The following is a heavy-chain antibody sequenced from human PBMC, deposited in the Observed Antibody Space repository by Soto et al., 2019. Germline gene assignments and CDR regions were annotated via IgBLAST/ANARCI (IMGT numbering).Heavy chain of an antibody. D-gene: IGHD1-7*01. CDR2: ISGSGGST. V-gene: IGHV3-23*01. CDR3: TKKRGITGTTGFSFDY. Sequence: SXRLSFTAAGFPFISYAMSWVRQAAGKGLEWVSTISGSGGSTYYADSVKGRFTISRDNSKNTLFLQMKSLRTEDTAIYYCTKKRGITGTTGFSFDYWGQGTLVTVSS. J-gene: IGHJ4*02. CDR1: GFPFISYA.